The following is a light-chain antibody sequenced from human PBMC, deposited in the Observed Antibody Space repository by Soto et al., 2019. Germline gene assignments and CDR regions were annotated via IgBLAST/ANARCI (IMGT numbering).Light chain of an antibody. CDR2: GAS. Sequence: EIVITQSPATLSVSPGERATLSCRASQSVRSDLAWYHQKPGQAPRLLIYGASTRDTGIPARFSGSGSGTEFTLTISRLEPEDFEVYDCQQYGSSTWTFGQGTKVDIK. CDR1: QSVRSD. J-gene: IGKJ1*01. CDR3: QQYGSSTWT. V-gene: IGKV3-15*01.